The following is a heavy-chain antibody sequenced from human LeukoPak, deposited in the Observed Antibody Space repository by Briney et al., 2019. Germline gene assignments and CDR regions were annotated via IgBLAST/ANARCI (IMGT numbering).Heavy chain of an antibody. Sequence: PGGSLRLSCAASGFTFSSYGMHWVRQAPGKGLEWVSSISSSSSYIYYADSVKGRFTISRDNAKNSLYLQMNSLRAEDTAVYYCASGGGSYYYYYMDVWGKGTTVTVSS. CDR3: ASGGGSYYYYYMDV. CDR1: GFTFSSYG. V-gene: IGHV3-21*01. CDR2: ISSSSSYI. J-gene: IGHJ6*03. D-gene: IGHD1-26*01.